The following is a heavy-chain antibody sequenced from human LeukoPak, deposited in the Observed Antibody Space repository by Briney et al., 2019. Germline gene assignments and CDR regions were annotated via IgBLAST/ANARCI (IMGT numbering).Heavy chain of an antibody. CDR3: AKGAATSCYSPVDY. CDR1: GVTFSSYA. CDR2: ICGSGSTT. J-gene: IGHJ4*02. Sequence: GGSLRLSCAASGVTFSSYAMSWVRQAPGKGLEWVSGICGSGSTTNYADSVKGRFTISGDNSKNTLSLQMNSLRPEDTALYFCAKGAATSCYSPVDYWGQRTLVTVSS. V-gene: IGHV3-23*01. D-gene: IGHD2-2*02.